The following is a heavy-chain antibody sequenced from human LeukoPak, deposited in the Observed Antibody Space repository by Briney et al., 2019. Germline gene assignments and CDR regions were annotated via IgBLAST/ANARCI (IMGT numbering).Heavy chain of an antibody. J-gene: IGHJ4*02. Sequence: SETLSLTCTVSGGSISSYYWSWIRQPPGKGLEWIGYIYYSGSTNYNPSLKSRVTISVDTSKNQFSLKLSSVTAADTAVYYCATGVRGITAAGDYYFDYWGQGTLVTVSP. V-gene: IGHV4-59*01. CDR3: ATGVRGITAAGDYYFDY. D-gene: IGHD6-13*01. CDR2: IYYSGST. CDR1: GGSISSYY.